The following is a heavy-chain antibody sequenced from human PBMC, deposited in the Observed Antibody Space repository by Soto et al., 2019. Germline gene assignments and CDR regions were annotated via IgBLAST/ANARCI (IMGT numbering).Heavy chain of an antibody. CDR1: GFTFSSYS. V-gene: IGHV3-48*01. CDR3: ARGERTSYYYYYYMDV. D-gene: IGHD1-26*01. J-gene: IGHJ6*03. CDR2: ISSSSSTI. Sequence: EVQLVESGGGLVQPGGSLRLSCAASGFTFSSYSMNWVRQAPGKGLEWGSYISSSSSTIYYAASVKGRFTISRDNAKNSLYLQMNSLRAEDTAVYYCARGERTSYYYYYYMDVWGKGTTVTVSS.